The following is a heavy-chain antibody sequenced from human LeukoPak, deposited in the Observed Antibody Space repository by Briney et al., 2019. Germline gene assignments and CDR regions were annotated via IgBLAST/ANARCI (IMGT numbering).Heavy chain of an antibody. CDR2: MYSGGSA. J-gene: IGHJ4*02. V-gene: IGHV3-53*01. CDR1: GFSVSSTY. CDR3: ARSPNLVSDY. D-gene: IGHD1-7*01. Sequence: PGGSLRLSCAASGFSVSSTYMNWVRQAPGKGLEWVSIMYSGGSAYYADSVKGRFTISRDNSKNTLYLEMKSLRAEDTAVYYCARSPNLVSDYWGQGILVTVSS.